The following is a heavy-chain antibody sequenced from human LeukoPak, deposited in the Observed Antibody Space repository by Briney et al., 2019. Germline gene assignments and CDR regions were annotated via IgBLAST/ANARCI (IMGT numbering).Heavy chain of an antibody. CDR1: GFTFSSYA. CDR3: VKTLISVASTGAFDI. V-gene: IGHV3-64D*09. D-gene: IGHD6-19*01. J-gene: IGHJ3*02. CDR2: ISSNGGST. Sequence: GGSLRLSCSASGFTFSSYAMHWVRQAPGKGLEYVSVISSNGGSTYYADSVKGRFTISRDNSKNTLYLQMSSLRAEDTAVYYCVKTLISVASTGAFDIWGQGTMVTVSS.